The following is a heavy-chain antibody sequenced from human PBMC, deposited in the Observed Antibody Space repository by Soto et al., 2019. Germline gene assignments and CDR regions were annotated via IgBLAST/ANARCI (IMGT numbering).Heavy chain of an antibody. D-gene: IGHD3-9*01. V-gene: IGHV4-4*02. CDR3: ARAYYDILTGYPSYYYYGMDV. CDR1: GGSISTSNW. J-gene: IGHJ6*02. CDR2: VYRTGST. Sequence: PSETLSLTCAVSGGSISTSNWWSWVRPPPGKGLEWIGEVYRTGSTNYNPSLESRLTISVDKSKNQFSLKLSSVTAADTAVYYCARAYYDILTGYPSYYYYGMDVWGQGTTVTVSS.